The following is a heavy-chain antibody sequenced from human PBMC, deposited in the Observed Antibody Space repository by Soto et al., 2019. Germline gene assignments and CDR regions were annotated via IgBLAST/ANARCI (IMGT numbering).Heavy chain of an antibody. D-gene: IGHD1-20*01. Sequence: GESLKISCKGTEYSFTNYWIGWVRQMPGKGLECMGIIYPGDSDTRNSPSFQGQVTISADKCISTAYLHLSSLKASDTAIYHCARRWCRGGNCYSDHWGQGTLVTVSS. V-gene: IGHV5-51*01. CDR2: IYPGDSDT. J-gene: IGHJ4*02. CDR1: EYSFTNYW. CDR3: ARRWCRGGNCYSDH.